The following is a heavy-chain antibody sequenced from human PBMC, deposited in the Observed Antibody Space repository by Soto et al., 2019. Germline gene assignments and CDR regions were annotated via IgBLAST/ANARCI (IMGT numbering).Heavy chain of an antibody. CDR2: IKQDGSEK. Sequence: GGSLRLSCAASGFTFSSYWMSWVRQAPGKGLEWVANIKQDGSEKYYVDSVKGRFTISRDNAKNSLYLQMNSLRAEDTAVYYCARDRRAWLFDYYYYYMDVWGKGTTVTVSS. CDR1: GFTFSSYW. D-gene: IGHD3-22*01. V-gene: IGHV3-7*01. CDR3: ARDRRAWLFDYYYYYMDV. J-gene: IGHJ6*03.